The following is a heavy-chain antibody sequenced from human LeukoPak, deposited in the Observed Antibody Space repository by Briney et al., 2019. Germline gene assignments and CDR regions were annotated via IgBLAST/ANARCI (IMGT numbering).Heavy chain of an antibody. D-gene: IGHD2-2*01. Sequence: PSETLSLTCTVSGGSISSSSYYWGWIRQPPGKGLEWIGSIYYSGSTYYNPSLKSRVTISVDTSKNQFSLKLSSVTAADTAVYYCARAGTVFGVVPAALDYWGQGTLVTDSS. CDR2: IYYSGST. CDR3: ARAGTVFGVVPAALDY. CDR1: GGSISSSSYY. V-gene: IGHV4-39*07. J-gene: IGHJ4*02.